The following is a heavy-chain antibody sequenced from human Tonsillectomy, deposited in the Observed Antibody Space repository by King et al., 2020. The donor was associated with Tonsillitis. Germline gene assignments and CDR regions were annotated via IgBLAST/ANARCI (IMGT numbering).Heavy chain of an antibody. CDR1: GFTFSSYG. CDR3: AKSRAVAGHYYYYGMDV. V-gene: IGHV3-30*02. Sequence: VQLVESGGGVVQPGGSLRLSCAASGFTFSSYGMHWVRQAPGKGLEWVAFIRYDGSNKYYADSVKGRFTISRDNSKNTLYLQMNSLRAEDTAVYYCAKSRAVAGHYYYYGMDVWGQGTTVTVSS. D-gene: IGHD6-19*01. CDR2: IRYDGSNK. J-gene: IGHJ6*02.